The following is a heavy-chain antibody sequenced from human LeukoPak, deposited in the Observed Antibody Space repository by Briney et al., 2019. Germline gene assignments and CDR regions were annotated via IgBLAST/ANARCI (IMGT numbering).Heavy chain of an antibody. D-gene: IGHD2-15*01. Sequence: AASVKVSCKTSGYTFTSYAIHWVRQAPGQRLEWMGWINAGNGNTKYSQKFQERVTITRDMSTSTAYMELSSLRSEDTAVYYCAAGRDRGHFDYWGQGTLVTVSS. V-gene: IGHV1-3*01. CDR2: INAGNGNT. J-gene: IGHJ4*02. CDR1: GYTFTSYA. CDR3: AAGRDRGHFDY.